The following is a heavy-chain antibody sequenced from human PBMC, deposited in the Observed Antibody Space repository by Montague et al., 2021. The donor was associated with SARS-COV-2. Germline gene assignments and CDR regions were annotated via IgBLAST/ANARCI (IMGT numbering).Heavy chain of an antibody. J-gene: IGHJ4*02. CDR1: GDSIRNDNW. Sequence: SETLSLTCAVSGDSIRNDNWWNCGHPPPGKGVVWVGENYHTGSTKYKPSLKSRVSMLVDKSWNQFSLRLTSVTAADTAIYYCARKGSGGSDLAYWGQGTLVTVSS. CDR3: ARKGSGGSDLAY. CDR2: NYHTGST. V-gene: IGHV4-4*02. D-gene: IGHD3-10*01.